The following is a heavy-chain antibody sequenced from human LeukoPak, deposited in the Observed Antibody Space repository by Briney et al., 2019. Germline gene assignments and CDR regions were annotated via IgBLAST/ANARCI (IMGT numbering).Heavy chain of an antibody. CDR3: ARDMKLELPASSGPSYGMDV. V-gene: IGHV3-7*01. CDR2: LNQDGSEK. J-gene: IGHJ6*02. CDR1: GFTFSSYW. D-gene: IGHD1-7*01. Sequence: GGSLRLSCAASGFTFSSYWMNWVRQAPGKGLGWVAHLNQDGSEKYYLDSVKGRCTISRDNAKNSLCLQMNSLRAEDTAVYYCARDMKLELPASSGPSYGMDVWGQGTTVTVSS.